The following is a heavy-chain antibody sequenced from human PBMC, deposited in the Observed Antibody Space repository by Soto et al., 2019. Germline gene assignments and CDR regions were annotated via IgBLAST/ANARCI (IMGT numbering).Heavy chain of an antibody. CDR2: IKTKSDGETI. CDR3: RFLEWSVPYYYSTLDV. J-gene: IGHJ6*02. V-gene: IGHV3-15*01. D-gene: IGHD3-3*01. Sequence: LRLSCVVSGFTFDDAWMSWVRQAPGKGLEWVGRIKTKSDGETIDYAAPAKGRFTISRDESRNTLYLHMNSLKTDDTAVYYCRFLEWSVPYYYSTLDVWGQGPRSPSP. CDR1: GFTFDDAW.